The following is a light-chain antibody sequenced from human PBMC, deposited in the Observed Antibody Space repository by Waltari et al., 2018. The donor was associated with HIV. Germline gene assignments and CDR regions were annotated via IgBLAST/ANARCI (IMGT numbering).Light chain of an antibody. V-gene: IGLV3-1*01. J-gene: IGLJ2*01. CDR1: KLGISY. Sequence: SSELIQPPSMSVSPGQPPTTPAPGVKLGISYLSWYQQKPGQSPVLVMYQDNKRPSDIPERFSGSNSGDTATLTISGTQALDEADYYCQAWDTSGVIFGGGTKLTVL. CDR2: QDN. CDR3: QAWDTSGVI.